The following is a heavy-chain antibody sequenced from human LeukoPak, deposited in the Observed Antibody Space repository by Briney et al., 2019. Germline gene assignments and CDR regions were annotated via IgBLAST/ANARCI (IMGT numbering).Heavy chain of an antibody. V-gene: IGHV3-7*01. CDR1: GFTFSSYW. Sequence: GGSLRLSCAASGFTFSSYWMSWVRQAPGKGLEWVANIKQDGSEKYYVDSVKGRFTISRDNAKNSLYLQMNSLRAEDTAVYYCARDLRRPAYYYGSGLMDVWGKGTTVTVSS. CDR2: IKQDGSEK. D-gene: IGHD3-10*01. CDR3: ARDLRRPAYYYGSGLMDV. J-gene: IGHJ6*03.